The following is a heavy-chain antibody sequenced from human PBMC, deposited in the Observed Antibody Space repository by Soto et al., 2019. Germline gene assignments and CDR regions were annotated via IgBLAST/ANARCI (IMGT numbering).Heavy chain of an antibody. CDR1: GGSISSSY. CDR3: ARQLIY. Sequence: PSETLSLTCTVSGGSISSSYWSWIRQPPGKGLEWIGYIYDSGSTYYNSSLKSRVTMSVDTSKDQFSLKLSSVTAADTAVYYCARQLIYWGKGTPVTVSS. D-gene: IGHD6-13*01. CDR2: IYDSGST. V-gene: IGHV4-59*08. J-gene: IGHJ4*02.